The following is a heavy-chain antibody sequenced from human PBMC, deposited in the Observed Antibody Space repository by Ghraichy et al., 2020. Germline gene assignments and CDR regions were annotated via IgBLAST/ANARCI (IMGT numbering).Heavy chain of an antibody. CDR2: IYYSETT. CDR3: ARPLGHSPEGSLQH. J-gene: IGHJ1*01. D-gene: IGHD1-14*01. CDR1: GGSISRSSYY. V-gene: IGHV4-39*01. Sequence: SETLSLTCPVSGGSISRSSYYWGWIRQPSRKGLEWIGSIYYSETTYYNPSLKSRVTISVDTSKNQFSLKLSSVTAADTAVYYCARPLGHSPEGSLQHWGQGTLVTVSS.